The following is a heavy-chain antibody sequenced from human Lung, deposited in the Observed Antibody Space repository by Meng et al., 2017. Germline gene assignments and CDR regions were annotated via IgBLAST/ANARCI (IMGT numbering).Heavy chain of an antibody. V-gene: IGHV4-34*02. CDR1: GGSFSGYY. CDR3: VRRTYSSGWYFDY. D-gene: IGHD6-19*01. Sequence: QVQLKQWGAVLLKPSETLSLTCAVYGGSFSGYYWSWIRQPPGKGLEWIGEIIDSGSTNYNPSLKSRVTISVDTSKNQFSLRVTSVTAADRAVYYCVRRTYSSGWYFDYWGQGTLVTVSS. J-gene: IGHJ4*02. CDR2: IIDSGST.